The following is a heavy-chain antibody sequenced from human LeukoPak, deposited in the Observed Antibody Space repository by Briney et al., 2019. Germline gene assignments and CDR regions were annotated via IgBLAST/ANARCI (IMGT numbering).Heavy chain of an antibody. J-gene: IGHJ4*02. CDR3: ARDSGGSYFDY. CDR1: GFTFSSYA. Sequence: AGGSLRLSCAASGFTFSSYAMSWVRQAPGKGLEWVSAISGSGGSTYYADSVKGRFTISRDNSKKTLYLQMNSLRAEDTAVYYCARDSGGSYFDYWGQGTLVTVSS. CDR2: ISGSGGST. D-gene: IGHD6-19*01. V-gene: IGHV3-23*01.